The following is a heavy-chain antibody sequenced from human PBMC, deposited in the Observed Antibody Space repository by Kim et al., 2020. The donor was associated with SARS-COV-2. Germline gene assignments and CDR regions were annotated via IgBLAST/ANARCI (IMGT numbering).Heavy chain of an antibody. CDR3: AKSGTYGSGELGYYYGMDV. CDR1: GFTFSSYA. CDR2: ISGSGGST. J-gene: IGHJ6*02. D-gene: IGHD3-10*01. Sequence: GGSLRLSCAASGFTFSSYAMSWVRQAPGKGLEWVSAISGSGGSTYYADSVKGRFTISRDNSKNTLYLQMNSLRAEDTAVYYCAKSGTYGSGELGYYYGMDVWGQGTTVTVSS. V-gene: IGHV3-23*01.